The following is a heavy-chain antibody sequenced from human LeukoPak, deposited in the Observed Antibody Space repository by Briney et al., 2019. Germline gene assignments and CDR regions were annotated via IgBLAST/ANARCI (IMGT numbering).Heavy chain of an antibody. D-gene: IGHD3-22*01. V-gene: IGHV4-39*01. CDR2: IYYSGST. Sequence: SETLSLTCTVSGGSISSSSYYWGWIRQPPGKGLEWIGSIYYSGSTYYNPPLKSRVTISVDTSKNQFSLKLSSVTAADTAVYYCARPYYYDSSGYYYDAFDIWGQGTMVTVSS. CDR3: ARPYYYDSSGYYYDAFDI. CDR1: GGSISSSSYY. J-gene: IGHJ3*02.